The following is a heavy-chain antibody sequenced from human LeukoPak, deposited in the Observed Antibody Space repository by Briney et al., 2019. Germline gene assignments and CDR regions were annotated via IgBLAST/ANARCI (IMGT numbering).Heavy chain of an antibody. Sequence: ASVKVSCKASGYTFTGYYMHWVRQAPGQGLEWMGWINPNSGGTNHAQKFQGRVTMTRDTSISTAYMELSRLRSDDTAVYYCARAIAAAGTSGFDYWGQGTLVTVSS. V-gene: IGHV1-2*02. CDR2: INPNSGGT. D-gene: IGHD6-13*01. CDR1: GYTFTGYY. CDR3: ARAIAAAGTSGFDY. J-gene: IGHJ4*02.